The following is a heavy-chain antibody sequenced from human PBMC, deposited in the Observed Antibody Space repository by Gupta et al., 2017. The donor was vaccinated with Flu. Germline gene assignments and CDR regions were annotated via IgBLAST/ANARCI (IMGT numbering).Heavy chain of an antibody. V-gene: IGHV4-4*07. J-gene: IGHJ4*02. CDR1: GDSISRNY. Sequence: QPQLQESRPRPPQPSATLSLTRTVPGDSISRNYWSWIRQPAGKGLEWIGRIHTSGTTHYNHPLKSRITMAMDTSQNEFSLKLTSVTAADTAVYYCARLVPLRAGGDQGGYFDYWGQGTLGTVSS. D-gene: IGHD4-17*01. CDR2: IHTSGTT. CDR3: ARLVPLRAGGDQGGYFDY.